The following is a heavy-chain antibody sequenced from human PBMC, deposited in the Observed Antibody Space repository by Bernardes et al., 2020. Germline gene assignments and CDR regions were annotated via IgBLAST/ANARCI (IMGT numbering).Heavy chain of an antibody. V-gene: IGHV2-5*02. D-gene: IGHD6-6*01. CDR2: IYWDDDK. J-gene: IGHJ4*02. Sequence: SVPTLVKPTQTLTLTCTFSGFSLSTSGVGVGWIRQPPGKALEWLALIYWDDDKRYSPSLKSRLTITKDTSKNQVVLTMTNMDPVDTATYYCAHSRGLRAARYFDYWGQGTLVTVSS. CDR1: GFSLSTSGVG. CDR3: AHSRGLRAARYFDY.